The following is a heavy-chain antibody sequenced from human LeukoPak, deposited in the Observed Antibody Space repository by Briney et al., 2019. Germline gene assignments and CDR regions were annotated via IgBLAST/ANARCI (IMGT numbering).Heavy chain of an antibody. V-gene: IGHV3-48*03. CDR1: GFTFRNYE. J-gene: IGHJ4*02. D-gene: IGHD6-13*01. Sequence: SGGSLRLFCAASGFTFRNYEMNWVGQPPPKGLPWVSFISSSGTTVYYAHSVTGRFTISRDNAKNSLFLQMNSLRAEDTAVYYCARAYSSSPGYWGQGTLVTVSS. CDR3: ARAYSSSPGY. CDR2: ISSSGTTV.